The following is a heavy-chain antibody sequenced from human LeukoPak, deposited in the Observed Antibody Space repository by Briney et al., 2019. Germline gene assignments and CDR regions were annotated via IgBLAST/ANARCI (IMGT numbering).Heavy chain of an antibody. CDR1: GGSISSYY. D-gene: IGHD1-7*01. CDR3: ARVTNWNYGLDY. CDR2: IYYSGST. J-gene: IGHJ4*02. Sequence: SETLSLTCTVSGGSISSYYWSWIRQPPGKGLEWIGYIYYSGSTNYNPSLKSRVTTSVDTSKNQFSLKLSSVTAADTAVYYCARVTNWNYGLDYWGQGTLVTVSS. V-gene: IGHV4-59*01.